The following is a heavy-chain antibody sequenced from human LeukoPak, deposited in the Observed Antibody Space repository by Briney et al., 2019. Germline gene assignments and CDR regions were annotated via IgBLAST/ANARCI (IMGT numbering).Heavy chain of an antibody. J-gene: IGHJ3*02. D-gene: IGHD2-15*01. Sequence: PSETLSLTCTVSDGSISSYYWSWIRQPPGKGLEWIGYIYYSGSTNYNPSLKSRVTISVDTSKNQFSLKLSSVTAADTAVYYCASVAQKDHDAFDIWGQGTMVTVSS. V-gene: IGHV4-59*01. CDR2: IYYSGST. CDR3: ASVAQKDHDAFDI. CDR1: DGSISSYY.